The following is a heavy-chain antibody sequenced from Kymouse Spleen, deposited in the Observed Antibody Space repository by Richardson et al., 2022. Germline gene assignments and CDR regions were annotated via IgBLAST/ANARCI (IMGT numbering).Heavy chain of an antibody. Sequence: QVQLQQWGAGLLKPSETLSLTCAVYGGSFSGYYWSWIRQPPGKGLEWIGEINHSGSTNYNPSLKSRVTISVDTSKNQFSLKLSSVTAADTAVYYCARGGGNGSGSYYLYFDYWGQGTLVTVSS. CDR2: INHSGST. CDR3: ARGGGNGSGSYYLYFDY. J-gene: IGHJ4*02. V-gene: IGHV4-34*01. D-gene: IGHD3-10*01. CDR1: GGSFSGYY.